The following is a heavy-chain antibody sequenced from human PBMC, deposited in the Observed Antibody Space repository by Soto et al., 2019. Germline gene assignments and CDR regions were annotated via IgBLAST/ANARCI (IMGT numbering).Heavy chain of an antibody. V-gene: IGHV4-31*03. Sequence: SETLALTCTVSGGTISSGGYYWSWIRQHPGKGLEWIGYIYYSGSTYYNPSLKSRVTISVDTSKNQFSLKLSSVTAADTAVYYCARGLRGVTTFDYWGQGTLVTVSS. CDR2: IYYSGST. CDR1: GGTISSGGYY. CDR3: ARGLRGVTTFDY. J-gene: IGHJ4*02. D-gene: IGHD3-10*01.